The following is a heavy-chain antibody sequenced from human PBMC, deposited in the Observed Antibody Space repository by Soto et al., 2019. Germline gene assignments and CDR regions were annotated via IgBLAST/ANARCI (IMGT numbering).Heavy chain of an antibody. D-gene: IGHD4-17*01. CDR1: GYTFTTSV. Sequence: QVQLVQSGAEEKKPGASVKVSCKASGYTFTTSVMHWVRQAPGQRLEWMGWINAGNGKTEYSQKLQGRVTFTRDTSASTAFMEPSSLISEDTAVYYCARERDYGDFYFHYRGQGTLVTVSS. V-gene: IGHV1-3*05. CDR3: ARERDYGDFYFHY. J-gene: IGHJ4*02. CDR2: INAGNGKT.